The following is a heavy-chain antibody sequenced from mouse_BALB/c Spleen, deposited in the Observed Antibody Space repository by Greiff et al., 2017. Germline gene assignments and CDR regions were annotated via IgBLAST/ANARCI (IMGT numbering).Heavy chain of an antibody. Sequence: EVQLVESGGGLVQPGGSLKLSCAASGFTFSSYGMSWVRQTPDKRLELVATINSNGGSTYYPDSVKGRFTISRDNAKNTLYLQMSSLKSEDTAMYYCARDIYSSLDYWGQGTTLTVSS. CDR1: GFTFSSYG. D-gene: IGHD2-1*01. CDR3: ARDIYSSLDY. V-gene: IGHV5-6-3*01. J-gene: IGHJ2*01. CDR2: INSNGGST.